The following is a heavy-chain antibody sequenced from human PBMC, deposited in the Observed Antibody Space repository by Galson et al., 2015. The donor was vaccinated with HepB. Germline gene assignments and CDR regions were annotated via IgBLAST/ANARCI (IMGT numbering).Heavy chain of an antibody. D-gene: IGHD1-1*01. Sequence: SLRLSCAASGFSFAGYAMSWVRQAPGKGLEWVSAISGSGYSTYYADSVKGRFTISRDNSKNTLYVQMNSLRAEDTAVYYCARGLGNEKDWYFDLWGRGTLVTVSS. J-gene: IGHJ2*01. CDR3: ARGLGNEKDWYFDL. V-gene: IGHV3-23*01. CDR2: ISGSGYST. CDR1: GFSFAGYA.